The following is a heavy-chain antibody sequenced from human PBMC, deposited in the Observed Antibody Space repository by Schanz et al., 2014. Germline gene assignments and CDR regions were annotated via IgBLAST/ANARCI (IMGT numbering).Heavy chain of an antibody. D-gene: IGHD2-21*01. CDR2: INGYNGHT. V-gene: IGHV1-2*02. J-gene: IGHJ4*02. Sequence: QVQLVQSGAEVKKPGASVKVSCKASGYTFSDYYIHWVRQAPGQGLEWMGWINGYNGHTLYAQKFQGRVTITADTSTTTAYMELSGLRSEDTAVYYCARDRLECGAECYSVEVFEIWGQGTLVIVSA. CDR1: GYTFSDYY. CDR3: ARDRLECGAECYSVEVFEI.